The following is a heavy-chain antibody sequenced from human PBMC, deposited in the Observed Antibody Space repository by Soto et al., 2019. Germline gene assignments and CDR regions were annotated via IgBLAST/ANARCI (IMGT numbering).Heavy chain of an antibody. Sequence: GASVKVSFKASGYTFTSYYMHWVRQAPGQGLEWMGIINPSGGSTSYAQKFQGRVTMTRDTSTSTVYMELSSLKSEDTAVYYCARDYSITMVVVGPQYYFDYWGQGTLVTVSS. CDR2: INPSGGST. CDR3: ARDYSITMVVVGPQYYFDY. V-gene: IGHV1-46*01. CDR1: GYTFTSYY. D-gene: IGHD3-22*01. J-gene: IGHJ4*02.